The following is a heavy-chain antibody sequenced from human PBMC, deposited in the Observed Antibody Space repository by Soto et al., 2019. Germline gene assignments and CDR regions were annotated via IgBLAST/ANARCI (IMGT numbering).Heavy chain of an antibody. CDR2: IYSGGST. CDR3: ARESPAAMCGYYYYGMDV. Sequence: GGSLRLSCAASGFTVSSNYMSWVRQAPWKGLEWVSVIYSGGSTYYADSVKGRFTISRDNSKNTLYLQMNSLRAEDTAVYYCARESPAAMCGYYYYGMDVWGQGTTVTVSS. CDR1: GFTVSSNY. D-gene: IGHD2-2*01. J-gene: IGHJ6*02. V-gene: IGHV3-53*01.